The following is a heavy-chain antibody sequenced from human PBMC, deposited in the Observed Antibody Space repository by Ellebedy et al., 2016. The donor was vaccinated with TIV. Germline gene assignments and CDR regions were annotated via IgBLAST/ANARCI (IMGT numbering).Heavy chain of an antibody. CDR1: GFTFSSYA. D-gene: IGHD2-2*01. Sequence: GGSLRLSXAASGFTFSSYAMHWVRQAPGKGLEWVAVISYDGSNKYYADSVKGRFTISRDNSKNTLYLQMNSLRAEDTAVYYCATPFEYCSSTSCYDYWGQGTLVTVSS. CDR2: ISYDGSNK. J-gene: IGHJ4*02. V-gene: IGHV3-30-3*01. CDR3: ATPFEYCSSTSCYDY.